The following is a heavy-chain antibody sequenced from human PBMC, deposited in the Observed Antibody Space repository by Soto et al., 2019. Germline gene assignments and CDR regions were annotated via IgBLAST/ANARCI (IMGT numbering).Heavy chain of an antibody. CDR3: ARVGGWNSRT. Sequence: QMQLVESGGDVVQPGTSLRLSCAASGFTFSGHTMHWVRQAPGKGLEWVALILDDGRNKYYADSVKGRFTISRDNSKNTLYLQMNSLRDEDTAVYYCARVGGWNSRTWGQGTRVTVSS. J-gene: IGHJ4*02. CDR1: GFTFSGHT. V-gene: IGHV3-30*04. D-gene: IGHD5-12*01. CDR2: ILDDGRNK.